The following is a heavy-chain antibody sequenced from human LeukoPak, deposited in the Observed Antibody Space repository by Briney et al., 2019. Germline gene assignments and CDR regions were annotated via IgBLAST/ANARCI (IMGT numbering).Heavy chain of an antibody. CDR2: IYYSGST. CDR1: GGSISSSSYY. J-gene: IGHJ1*01. CDR3: ARHRAVAAKGDFQH. V-gene: IGHV4-39*01. Sequence: PSETLSLTCTVSGGSISSSSYYRGWIRQPPGKGLEWIGSIYYSGSTYYNPSLKSRVTISVDTSKNQFSLKLSSVTAADTAVYYRARHRAVAAKGDFQHWGQGTLVTVSS. D-gene: IGHD6-19*01.